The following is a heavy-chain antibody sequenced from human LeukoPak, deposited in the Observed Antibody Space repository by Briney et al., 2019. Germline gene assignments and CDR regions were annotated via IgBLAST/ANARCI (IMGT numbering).Heavy chain of an antibody. Sequence: GGSLRLSCAASGFTFSSYSMNWVRQAPGKGLEWVSYISSSSSTIYYADSVKGRFTISRDNAKNSLYLQMNSLRAEDTAVYYCERDRKSRYGSGSYCRGLFDPWGQGTLITVSS. J-gene: IGHJ5*02. V-gene: IGHV3-48*01. CDR1: GFTFSSYS. CDR3: ERDRKSRYGSGSYCRGLFDP. CDR2: ISSSSSTI. D-gene: IGHD3-10*01.